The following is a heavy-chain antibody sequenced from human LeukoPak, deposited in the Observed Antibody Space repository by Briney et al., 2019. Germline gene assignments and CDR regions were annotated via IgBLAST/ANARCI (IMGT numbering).Heavy chain of an antibody. Sequence: MSGGSLRLSCAASGFTFSDYYMSWVRQAPGKGLEWVSHISSFSNFRKYADFVKGRFTISRDNAKNSLYLQVNSLRAEDTAVYYCARDLYYDSSGYLFDYWGQGTLVTVSS. J-gene: IGHJ4*02. CDR3: ARDLYYDSSGYLFDY. CDR1: GFTFSDYY. V-gene: IGHV3-11*06. CDR2: ISSFSNFR. D-gene: IGHD3-22*01.